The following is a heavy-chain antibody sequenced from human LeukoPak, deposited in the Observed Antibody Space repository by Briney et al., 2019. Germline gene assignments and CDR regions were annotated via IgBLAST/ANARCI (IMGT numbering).Heavy chain of an antibody. CDR1: GGFISSSSYY. D-gene: IGHD4-17*01. V-gene: IGHV4-39*01. CDR2: IYYSGST. J-gene: IGHJ5*02. CDR3: ARHLESFDYGEHVNWFDP. Sequence: SETLSLTCTVSGGFISSSSYYWGWIRQPPGKGLEWIGSIYYSGSTYYNPSLKSRVTISVATSKNQFSLKLSSVTAADTAVYYCARHLESFDYGEHVNWFDPWGQGTLVTVSS.